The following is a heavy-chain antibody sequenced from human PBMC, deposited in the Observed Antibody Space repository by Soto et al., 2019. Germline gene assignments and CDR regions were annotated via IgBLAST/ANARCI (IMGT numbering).Heavy chain of an antibody. J-gene: IGHJ6*02. D-gene: IGHD2-15*01. V-gene: IGHV3-23*01. CDR2: ISGSGGST. Sequence: GGSLRLSCAASGFTFSSYAMSWVRQAPGKGLEWVSAISGSGGSTYYADSVKGRFTISRDNSKNTLYLQMNSLRAEDTAVYYCAKHYCSGGSCYSEDYYYYYGMDVWGQGTTVTVSS. CDR3: AKHYCSGGSCYSEDYYYYYGMDV. CDR1: GFTFSSYA.